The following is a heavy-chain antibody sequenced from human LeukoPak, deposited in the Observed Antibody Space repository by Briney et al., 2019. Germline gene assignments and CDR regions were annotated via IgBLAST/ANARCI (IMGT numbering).Heavy chain of an antibody. CDR3: ARVLHDVAVAGTTSGY. CDR1: GFTVSSNE. Sequence: GGSLRLSCAASGFTVSSNEMCWVRQAPGKGLEWVSNISGGSTYYADSRKSRFTISRDNAKNTLYLQMNSLRAEDTAVYYCARVLHDVAVAGTTSGYWGQGTLVTVSS. V-gene: IGHV3-38-3*01. CDR2: ISGGST. D-gene: IGHD6-19*01. J-gene: IGHJ4*02.